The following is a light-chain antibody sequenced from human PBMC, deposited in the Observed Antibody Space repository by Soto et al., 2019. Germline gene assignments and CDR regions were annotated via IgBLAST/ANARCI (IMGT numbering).Light chain of an antibody. V-gene: IGLV2-14*01. Sequence: QSVLTQPAAVSGSLGQSITISCTGTSSDVGSYNYVSWYQQHPGTAPKLLICGVSDRPSGVSKRFSGSKSGNTASLTISGLQAEDEATYYCRSYTSSTFYVFGTGTKVTVL. J-gene: IGLJ1*01. CDR2: GVS. CDR3: RSYTSSTFYV. CDR1: SSDVGSYNY.